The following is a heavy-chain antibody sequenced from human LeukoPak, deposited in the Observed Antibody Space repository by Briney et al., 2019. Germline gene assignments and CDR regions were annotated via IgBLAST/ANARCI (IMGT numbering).Heavy chain of an antibody. Sequence: ASVQVSCKASGYTFTDYYMHWVRQAPGQGLEWMGWINPNSGGTNYAQKFQGRVTMTRDTSISTAYMELSRLRSDDTAVYYCARSQNYYDSSGYFFALDYWGQGTLVTVSS. D-gene: IGHD3-22*01. J-gene: IGHJ4*02. V-gene: IGHV1-2*02. CDR3: ARSQNYYDSSGYFFALDY. CDR1: GYTFTDYY. CDR2: INPNSGGT.